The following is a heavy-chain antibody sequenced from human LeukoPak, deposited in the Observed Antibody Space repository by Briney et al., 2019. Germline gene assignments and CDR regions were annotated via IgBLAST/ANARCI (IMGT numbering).Heavy chain of an antibody. Sequence: ASVKVSCKASGYTFTGYYMHWVRQAPGQGLEWMGWINPNSGGTNYAQKFQGRVTMTRDTSISTAYLQWSSLKASDTAMYYCARTSTSPSWAPSGYWGQGTLVTVSS. D-gene: IGHD2/OR15-2a*01. J-gene: IGHJ4*02. V-gene: IGHV1-2*02. CDR2: INPNSGGT. CDR1: GYTFTGYY. CDR3: ARTSTSPSWAPSGY.